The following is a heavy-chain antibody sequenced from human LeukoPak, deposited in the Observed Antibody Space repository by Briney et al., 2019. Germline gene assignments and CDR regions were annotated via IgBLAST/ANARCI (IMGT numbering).Heavy chain of an antibody. V-gene: IGHV3-33*01. Sequence: GGSLRLSCSASGFNFETHAMHWVRQAPGKGLEWVAMIWRGGNYKFYADSVKGRISISRDDSRSAMYLQMNSLRAEDTAVYYCARLLMVRGVISHMDVWGKGTTVTVSS. J-gene: IGHJ6*03. CDR2: IWRGGNYK. CDR1: GFNFETHA. CDR3: ARLLMVRGVISHMDV. D-gene: IGHD3-10*01.